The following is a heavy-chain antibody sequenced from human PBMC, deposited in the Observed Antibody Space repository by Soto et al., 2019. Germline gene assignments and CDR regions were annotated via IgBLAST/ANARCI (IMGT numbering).Heavy chain of an antibody. CDR3: AAEVLRFLGRDYYYYYGMDV. J-gene: IGHJ6*02. Sequence: ASVKVSCKASGFTFTSSAVQWGRQARGQRLECIGWIAVGNGNTNYAQKFQERVTITRDMSTSTAYMQLSSLRSEDTAVYYCAAEVLRFLGRDYYYYYGMDVWGQGTTVTVSS. V-gene: IGHV1-58*01. D-gene: IGHD3-3*01. CDR1: GFTFTSSA. CDR2: IAVGNGNT.